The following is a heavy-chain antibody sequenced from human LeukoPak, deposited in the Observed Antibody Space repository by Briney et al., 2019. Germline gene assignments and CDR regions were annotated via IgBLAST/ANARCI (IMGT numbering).Heavy chain of an antibody. Sequence: SETLSLTCTVSGGSISSYYWSWIRQPPGKGLEWIGYIYYSGSTNYNPSLKSRVTISVDTSKNQFSLKLSSVTAADTAVYYCASPIAVAGTWGYYYGMDVWGQGTTVTVSS. J-gene: IGHJ6*02. CDR3: ASPIAVAGTWGYYYGMDV. D-gene: IGHD6-19*01. CDR1: GGSISSYY. V-gene: IGHV4-59*01. CDR2: IYYSGST.